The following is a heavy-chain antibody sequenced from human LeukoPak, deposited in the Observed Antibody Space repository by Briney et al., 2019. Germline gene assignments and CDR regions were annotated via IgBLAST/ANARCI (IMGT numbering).Heavy chain of an antibody. Sequence: PSETLSLTCTVSGGSISSYYWSWIRQPPGKGLEWIGYIYYSGSTNYNPSLESRVTISVDTSKNQFSLKLSSVTAADTAVYYCARDQGYCSGGSCYSDDAFDIWGQGTMVTVSS. CDR2: IYYSGST. V-gene: IGHV4-59*01. CDR1: GGSISSYY. D-gene: IGHD2-15*01. CDR3: ARDQGYCSGGSCYSDDAFDI. J-gene: IGHJ3*02.